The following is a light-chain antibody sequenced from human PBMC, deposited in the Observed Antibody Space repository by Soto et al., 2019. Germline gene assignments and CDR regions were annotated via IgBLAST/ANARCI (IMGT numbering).Light chain of an antibody. J-gene: IGKJ5*01. CDR1: QSISSY. Sequence: DIQMTQSPSSLSASVGDGVTITCRASQSISSYLNWYQQKPGKAPKLLIYAASSLQSGVPSRFSGSESGTDFSLTISNLQPEDFATYYCQQLKSYPFTFGRGTRLEIK. CDR2: AAS. V-gene: IGKV1-39*01. CDR3: QQLKSYPFT.